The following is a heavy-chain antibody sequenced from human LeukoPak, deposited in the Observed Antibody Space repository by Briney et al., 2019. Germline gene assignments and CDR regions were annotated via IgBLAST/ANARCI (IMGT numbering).Heavy chain of an antibody. V-gene: IGHV3-7*01. CDR2: INQDGSVR. CDR1: GFAFSTYW. CDR3: TRDFVF. J-gene: IGHJ4*02. Sequence: PGGSLRPSCAASGFAFSTYWMDWVRQAPGKGLEWVGNINQDGSVRHYVDSVRGRFTISRDNARNSVYLQMSALRVEDTVVYYCTRDFVFWGQGSLVTASS. D-gene: IGHD3-3*01.